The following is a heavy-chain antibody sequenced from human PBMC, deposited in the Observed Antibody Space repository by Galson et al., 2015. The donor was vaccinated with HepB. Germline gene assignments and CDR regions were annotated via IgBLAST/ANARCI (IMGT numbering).Heavy chain of an antibody. J-gene: IGHJ3*02. D-gene: IGHD4-17*01. Sequence: SVKVSCKASGYTFTSYYMHWVRQAPGQGLEWMGIINPSGGSTSYAQKFQGRVTMTRDTSTSTVYMELSSLGSEDTAVYYCALPRLTTVTPDAFDIWGQGTMVTVSS. V-gene: IGHV1-46*01. CDR1: GYTFTSYY. CDR3: ALPRLTTVTPDAFDI. CDR2: INPSGGST.